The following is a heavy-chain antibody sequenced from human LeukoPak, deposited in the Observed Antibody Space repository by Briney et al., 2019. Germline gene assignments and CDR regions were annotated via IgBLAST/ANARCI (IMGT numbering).Heavy chain of an antibody. J-gene: IGHJ4*02. D-gene: IGHD4-17*01. CDR1: GFTFSSYA. Sequence: GGSLRLSCAASGFTFSSYAMHWVRQAPGKGLEWVAVISYDGSKYYADSVKGRFTISRDNSKNTLYLQMNSLRAEDTAVYYCAKGGGDHDYWGQGTLVTVSS. CDR3: AKGGGDHDY. CDR2: ISYDGSK. V-gene: IGHV3-30-3*01.